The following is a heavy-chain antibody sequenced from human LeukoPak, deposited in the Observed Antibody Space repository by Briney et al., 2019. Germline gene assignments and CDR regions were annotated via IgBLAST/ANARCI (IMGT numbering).Heavy chain of an antibody. CDR1: GFTFSSYA. CDR3: AREVYGGNRGGNWFDP. Sequence: QPGRSLRLSCAASGFTFSSYAMHWVRQAPGKGLEWVAVISYDGSNKYYADSVKGRFTISGDNSKNTLYLQMNSLRAEDTAVYYCAREVYGGNRGGNWFDPWGQGTLVTVSS. J-gene: IGHJ5*02. V-gene: IGHV3-30-3*01. CDR2: ISYDGSNK. D-gene: IGHD4-23*01.